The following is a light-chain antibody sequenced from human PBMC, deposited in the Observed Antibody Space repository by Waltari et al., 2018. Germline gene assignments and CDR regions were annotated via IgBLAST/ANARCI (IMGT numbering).Light chain of an antibody. V-gene: IGLV2-8*01. J-gene: IGLJ1*01. Sequence: QSALTQPPSASGSPGQSVTISCTGTSNDVGGYKYVSWYQHHPGKVPKRIIYEVSKRPSGVPDRFSGSKSGNTASLTVSGLQADDEADYYCCSYAGSLTFYVFGTGTKVTVL. CDR2: EVS. CDR1: SNDVGGYKY. CDR3: CSYAGSLTFYV.